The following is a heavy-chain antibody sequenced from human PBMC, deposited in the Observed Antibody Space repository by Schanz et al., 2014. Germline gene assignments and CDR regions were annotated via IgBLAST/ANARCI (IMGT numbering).Heavy chain of an antibody. V-gene: IGHV3-23*01. CDR2: MIGSGSSV. J-gene: IGHJ4*02. Sequence: EVQLLESGGGLVQPGGSLRLSCAASGFTFSSYAMSWVRQGPGKGLEWVARMIGSGSSVFYADSVKGRFTISRDNSKNMMFLQMTSLRYEDTAVYYRAKDEGGHSGYDLVSWGQGTLLIVSS. CDR3: AKDEGGHSGYDLVS. CDR1: GFTFSSYA. D-gene: IGHD5-12*01.